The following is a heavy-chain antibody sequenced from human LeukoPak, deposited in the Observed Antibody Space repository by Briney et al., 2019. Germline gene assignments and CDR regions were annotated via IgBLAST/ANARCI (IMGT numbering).Heavy chain of an antibody. CDR3: AREGGDGYNHHIDY. V-gene: IGHV4-59*01. Sequence: SETLSLTCTVSGGSISSYYWSWIRQPPGKGLEWIGYIYYSGSTNYNPSLKSRATISVDTSKNQFSLKLSSVTAADTAVYYCAREGGDGYNHHIDYWGQGTLVTVSS. CDR2: IYYSGST. D-gene: IGHD5-24*01. CDR1: GGSISSYY. J-gene: IGHJ4*02.